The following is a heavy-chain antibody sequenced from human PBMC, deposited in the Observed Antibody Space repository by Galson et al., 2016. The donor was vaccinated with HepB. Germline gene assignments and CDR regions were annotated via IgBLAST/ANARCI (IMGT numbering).Heavy chain of an antibody. CDR2: ISYDGSNK. D-gene: IGHD3-10*01. CDR1: GFTFSLFA. J-gene: IGHJ4*02. CDR3: ARARDRYGSGGPLDY. Sequence: SLRLSCAASGFTFSLFAIHWVRQAPGKGPEWVAMISYDGSNKYYADSVKGRFTISRDNPKNTLYLQMDSLRIEDTAIYSCARARDRYGSGGPLDYWGQGNLVTVSS. V-gene: IGHV3-30-3*01.